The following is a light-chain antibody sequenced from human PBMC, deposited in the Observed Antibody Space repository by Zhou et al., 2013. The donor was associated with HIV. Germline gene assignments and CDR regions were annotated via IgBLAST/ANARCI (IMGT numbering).Light chain of an antibody. CDR2: AAS. Sequence: DIQMTQSPSSLSASVGDRVTITCRASQGISNYLAWYQQQPGKVPNLLIYAASTLQSGVPSRFSGSGFGTDFTLTISSLQPEDVATYYCQKYNIAPRTFGPGTRVDIK. V-gene: IGKV1-27*01. J-gene: IGKJ3*01. CDR3: QKYNIAPRT. CDR1: QGISNY.